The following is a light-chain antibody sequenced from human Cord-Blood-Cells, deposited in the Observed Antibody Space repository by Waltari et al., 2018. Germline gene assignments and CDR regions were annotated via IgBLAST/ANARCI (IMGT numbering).Light chain of an antibody. CDR1: GRDVGSYNL. Sequence: QSALTQPASVSGSPGQSITISCTGTGRDVGSYNLGSWYQQHPGKAPKLMIYEVGKRPSGVSNRFSGSKSGNTASLTISGLQAEDEADYYCCSYAGSSSYVFGTGTKVTVL. CDR3: CSYAGSSSYV. J-gene: IGLJ1*01. CDR2: EVG. V-gene: IGLV2-23*02.